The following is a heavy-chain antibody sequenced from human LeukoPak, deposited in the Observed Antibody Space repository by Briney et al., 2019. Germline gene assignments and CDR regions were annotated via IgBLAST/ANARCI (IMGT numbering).Heavy chain of an antibody. CDR1: GFTFSSYG. CDR2: IWYDGSNK. CDR3: ARDYYDSSGYYYDVGWFDP. V-gene: IGHV3-33*01. Sequence: GGSLRLSCAASGFTFSSYGMHWVRQAPGKGLEWGAVIWYDGSNKYYADSVKGRFTISRDNSKNTLYLQMNSLRAEDTAVYYCARDYYDSSGYYYDVGWFDPWGQGTLVTVSS. J-gene: IGHJ5*02. D-gene: IGHD3-22*01.